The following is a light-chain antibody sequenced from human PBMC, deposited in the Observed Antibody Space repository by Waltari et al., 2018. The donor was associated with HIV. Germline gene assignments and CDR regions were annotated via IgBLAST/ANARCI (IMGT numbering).Light chain of an antibody. CDR3: QQYHAYPVT. J-gene: IGKJ4*01. CDR2: QAS. Sequence: DIQMTQSPATLSASVGDRVTISCLASQNINRWLAWYQQRPGKPPKFLIYQASNLESGVPSRCRGSGSGTLFTLTINSLQPDDFATYYCQQYHAYPVTFGGGTKVENK. CDR1: QNINRW. V-gene: IGKV1-5*01.